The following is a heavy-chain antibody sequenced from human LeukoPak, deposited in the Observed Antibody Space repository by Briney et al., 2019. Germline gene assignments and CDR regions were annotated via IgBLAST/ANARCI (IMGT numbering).Heavy chain of an antibody. CDR3: AKGGIAVAGTWFDP. D-gene: IGHD6-19*01. Sequence: PGGSLRLSCAASGFTFDDYAMHWVRQAPGKGLERVSGISWNGGNIGYADSVKGRFIISRDNARNSLYLQMNSLRAEDMALYYCAKGGIAVAGTWFDPWGQGTLVTVSS. CDR1: GFTFDDYA. CDR2: ISWNGGNI. J-gene: IGHJ5*02. V-gene: IGHV3-9*03.